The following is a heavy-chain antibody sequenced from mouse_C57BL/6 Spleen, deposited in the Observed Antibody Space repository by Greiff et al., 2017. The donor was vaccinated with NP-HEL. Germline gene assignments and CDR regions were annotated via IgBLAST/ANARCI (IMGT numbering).Heavy chain of an antibody. CDR1: GYTFTSYN. Sequence: LQQSGAELVRPGASVKMSCKASGYTFTSYNMHWVKQTPRQGLEWIGAIYPGNGDTSYNQKFKGKATLTVDKSSSTAYMQLSSLTSEDSAVYLCARESEYYDYDGYYDMDYWGQGTSVTVSS. J-gene: IGHJ4*01. V-gene: IGHV1-12*01. CDR3: ARESEYYDYDGYYDMDY. D-gene: IGHD2-4*01. CDR2: IYPGNGDT.